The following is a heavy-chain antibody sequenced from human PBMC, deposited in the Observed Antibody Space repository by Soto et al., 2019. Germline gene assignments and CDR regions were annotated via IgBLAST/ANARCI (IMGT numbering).Heavy chain of an antibody. J-gene: IGHJ4*02. D-gene: IGHD1-26*01. CDR3: VRLGFVGEGDF. Sequence: GGSLRLSCATSGFTFNAYWIHWVRQVPGEGLVWVARIEGSGTTTSYAESVRGRFTISRDFAKSTVFLQMDSLRVEDTAVYHCVRLGFVGEGDFWGQGIPVTVSS. CDR1: GFTFNAYW. V-gene: IGHV3-74*01. CDR2: IEGSGTTT.